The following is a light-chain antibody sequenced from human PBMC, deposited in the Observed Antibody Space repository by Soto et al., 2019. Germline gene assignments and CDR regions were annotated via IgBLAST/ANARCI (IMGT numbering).Light chain of an antibody. V-gene: IGKV1-8*01. CDR1: QGISSY. CDR3: KQYYSYPYT. J-gene: IGKJ2*01. CDR2: AAS. Sequence: AIRMTQSPSSFSASTGDRVTITCRASQGISSYLAWYQQKPGKAPKLLIYAASTLQSGVPSRFNGSASGTDFTLTISCLQSEDFATYYCKQYYSYPYTFGQGTKLEIK.